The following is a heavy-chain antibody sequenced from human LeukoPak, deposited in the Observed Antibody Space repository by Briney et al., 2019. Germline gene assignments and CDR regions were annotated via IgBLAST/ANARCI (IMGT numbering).Heavy chain of an antibody. V-gene: IGHV1-69*05. CDR3: ARGMVRGVITAYYYYMDV. CDR1: GGTFSSYA. D-gene: IGHD3-10*01. Sequence: GASVKVSCKASGGTFSSYAISWVRQAPGQGLEWMGRIIPIFGTANYAQKFQGRVTITTDDSTSPAYMELSSLRSEDTAVYYCARGMVRGVITAYYYYMDVWGKGTTVTVSS. J-gene: IGHJ6*03. CDR2: IIPIFGTA.